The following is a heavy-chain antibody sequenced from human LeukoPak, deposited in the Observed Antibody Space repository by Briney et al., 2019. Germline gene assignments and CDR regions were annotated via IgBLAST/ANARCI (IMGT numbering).Heavy chain of an antibody. Sequence: PGGSLRLSCAASGFTFSSYATSWVRQAPGKGLEWVSAISGSGGSTYYADSVKGRFTISRDNSKNTLYLQMNSLRAEDTAVYYCAKDRGYGSGSYFSIAYWGQGTLVTVSS. V-gene: IGHV3-23*01. J-gene: IGHJ4*02. CDR2: ISGSGGST. CDR3: AKDRGYGSGSYFSIAY. CDR1: GFTFSSYA. D-gene: IGHD3-10*01.